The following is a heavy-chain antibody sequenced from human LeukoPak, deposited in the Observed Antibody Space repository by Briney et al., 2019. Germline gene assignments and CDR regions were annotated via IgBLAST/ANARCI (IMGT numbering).Heavy chain of an antibody. CDR3: AKDGGSDPDSFDI. D-gene: IGHD2-15*01. J-gene: IGHJ3*02. Sequence: GGSLRLSCAASGFTFSNAWMSWVRQAPGKGLEWVGRIKSKTDGGTTDYAAPVKGRFIISRDDSKNTLYLQMNSLRAEDTAVYYCAKDGGSDPDSFDIWGRGTMVTVSS. CDR1: GFTFSNAW. CDR2: IKSKTDGGTT. V-gene: IGHV3-15*01.